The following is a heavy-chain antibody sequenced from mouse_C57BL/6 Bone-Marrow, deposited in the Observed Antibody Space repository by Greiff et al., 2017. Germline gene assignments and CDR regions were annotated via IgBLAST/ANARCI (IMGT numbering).Heavy chain of an antibody. CDR1: GYTFTSYW. CDR2: IHPNSGST. Sequence: QVQLQQPGAELVKPGASVKLSCKASGYTFTSYWMHWVKQRPGQGLEWIGMIHPNSGSTNYNEKFKSKATLTVDKSSSTAYMQLSSLTSEDSAVYYCARSTTVVATNAYWGQGTLVTVSA. CDR3: ARSTTVVATNAY. J-gene: IGHJ3*01. D-gene: IGHD1-1*01. V-gene: IGHV1-64*01.